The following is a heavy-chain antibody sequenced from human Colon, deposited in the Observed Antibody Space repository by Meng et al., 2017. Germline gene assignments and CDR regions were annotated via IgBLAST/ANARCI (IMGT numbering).Heavy chain of an antibody. J-gene: IGHJ2*01. V-gene: IGHV1-2*06. CDR2: INPNSGGA. CDR3: AREGLVGDLRYFDL. Sequence: QGPLGQSGAEVKKPGASVKVACKASAYTFAGYYMHWVRQAPGQGLEWMGRINPNSGGANYAQKFQGRDTMTRDTSISTAYMELSRLRSDDTAVYYCAREGLVGDLRYFDLWGRGTLVTVPS. CDR1: AYTFAGYY. D-gene: IGHD3-16*01.